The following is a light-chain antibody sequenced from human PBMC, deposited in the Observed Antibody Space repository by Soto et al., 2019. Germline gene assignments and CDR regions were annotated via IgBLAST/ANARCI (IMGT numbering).Light chain of an antibody. Sequence: EIVLTQSPGTLSLSPGERATLSCRASQSVSSSYLAWYQQTPGQAPRLLIYGASSRATGIPDRFSGSGSGTDFTLTISRLEPEDVAVYYCQQYGSSLFTFGPGTKVDIK. V-gene: IGKV3-20*01. CDR1: QSVSSSY. J-gene: IGKJ3*01. CDR2: GAS. CDR3: QQYGSSLFT.